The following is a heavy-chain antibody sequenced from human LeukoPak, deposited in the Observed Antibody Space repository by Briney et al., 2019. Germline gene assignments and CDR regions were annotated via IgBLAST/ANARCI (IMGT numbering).Heavy chain of an antibody. CDR2: IYTSGST. J-gene: IGHJ5*02. V-gene: IGHV4-4*07. CDR1: GGSISSYY. CDR3: ARVRYYILPGYQSWWSDP. D-gene: IGHD3-9*01. Sequence: KASETLSLTCTVSGGSISSYYWSWIRQPAGKGLEWIGRIYTSGSTNYNPSLKSRVTMSVDTSKNQFSLKLSSVTAADTAVYYCARVRYYILPGYQSWWSDPWGQGTLVTVS.